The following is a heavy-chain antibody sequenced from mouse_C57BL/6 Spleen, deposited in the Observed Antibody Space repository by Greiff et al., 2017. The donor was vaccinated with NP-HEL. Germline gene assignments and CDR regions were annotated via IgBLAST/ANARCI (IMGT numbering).Heavy chain of an antibody. CDR2: INPGSGGT. J-gene: IGHJ3*01. D-gene: IGHD2-3*01. V-gene: IGHV1-54*01. Sequence: VQLQQSGAELVRPGTSVKVSCKASGYAFTNYLIEWVKQRPGQGLEWIGVINPGSGGTNYNEKFKGKATLTADKSSSTAYMQLSSLTSEDSAVYFCARRGDGYSFAYWGQGTLVTVSA. CDR1: GYAFTNYL. CDR3: ARRGDGYSFAY.